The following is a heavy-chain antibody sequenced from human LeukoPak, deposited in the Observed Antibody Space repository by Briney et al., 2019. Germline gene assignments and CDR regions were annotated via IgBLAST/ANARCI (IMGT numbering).Heavy chain of an antibody. CDR3: ARCDSGGWFFDS. J-gene: IGHJ5*01. CDR2: INQSGST. V-gene: IGHV4-34*01. CDR1: GGSFSGYS. D-gene: IGHD6-19*01. Sequence: SDTLSLTCAVSGGSFSGYSWNWIRQPPGKGLEWIGEINQSGSTKYNPSLKSRVTISIDTSKSQFSVKVNSVTAADTAVYYCARCDSGGWFFDSWGQGDLVTVSS.